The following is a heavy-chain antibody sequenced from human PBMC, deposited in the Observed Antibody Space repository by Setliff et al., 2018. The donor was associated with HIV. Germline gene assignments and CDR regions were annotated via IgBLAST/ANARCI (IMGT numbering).Heavy chain of an antibody. CDR1: GGSFSDHY. J-gene: IGHJ4*02. CDR3: ARQTPKSNVDTAVDC. V-gene: IGHV4-34*01. Sequence: SETLSLTCAVYGGSFSDHYWSWIRQPPGKGLEWIGEINRSGISNFNPSLKSRVSIPIDTPRSQFSLKLSSVTAADTAVYFCARQTPKSNVDTAVDCWGQGTLVTVSS. CDR2: INRSGIS. D-gene: IGHD5-18*01.